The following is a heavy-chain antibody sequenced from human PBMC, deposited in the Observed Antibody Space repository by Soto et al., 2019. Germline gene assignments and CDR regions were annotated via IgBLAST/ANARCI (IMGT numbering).Heavy chain of an antibody. J-gene: IGHJ4*02. CDR2: ISGSGGST. V-gene: IGHV3-23*01. CDR1: GFTFSSYA. CDR3: AKDLDSSSWYGSYFDY. D-gene: IGHD6-13*01. Sequence: PGGSLRLSCAASGFTFSSYAMSWVRQAPGKGLEWVSAISGSGGSTYYADSVKGRFTISRDNSKNTLYLQMNSLRAEDTAVYYCAKDLDSSSWYGSYFDYWGQGTLVTVPQ.